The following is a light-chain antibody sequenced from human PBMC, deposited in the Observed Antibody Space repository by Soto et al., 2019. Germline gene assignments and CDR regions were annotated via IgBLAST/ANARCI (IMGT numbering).Light chain of an antibody. J-gene: IGKJ4*01. CDR2: GAS. Sequence: EIVMTQSPATLSVSPGERATLSCRASQSISTKLAWHQQKPGQAPRLLIYGASTRATGIPARFSGSGSGTEFTLTISSLQSEDFAIYYCQHYYSSPLTFGGGTKVEIK. V-gene: IGKV3-15*01. CDR3: QHYYSSPLT. CDR1: QSISTK.